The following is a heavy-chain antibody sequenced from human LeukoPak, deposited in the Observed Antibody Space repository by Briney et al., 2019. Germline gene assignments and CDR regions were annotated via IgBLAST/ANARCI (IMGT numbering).Heavy chain of an antibody. CDR2: ISSSGSTI. D-gene: IGHD3-10*01. CDR1: GFTFSSYE. Sequence: PGGSLRLSCAASGFTFSSYEMNWVRQAPGKGLEWVSYISSSGSTIYYADSVKGRFTISRDNAKNSLYLQMNSLRAEDTAVYYCARDQGEMVRGVHATDYYYYYYMDVWGKGTTVTISS. J-gene: IGHJ6*03. V-gene: IGHV3-48*03. CDR3: ARDQGEMVRGVHATDYYYYYYMDV.